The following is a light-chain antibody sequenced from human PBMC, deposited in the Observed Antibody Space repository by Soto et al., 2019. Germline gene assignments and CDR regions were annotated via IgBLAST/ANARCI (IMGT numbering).Light chain of an antibody. V-gene: IGKV3D-20*02. CDR2: DAS. J-gene: IGKJ5*01. CDR1: QSVSSSY. Sequence: EIVLTQSPVPLSLSPGERATLSCRASQSVSSSYLAWYQQKPGQAPRLFIYDASSRATGIPARLSGSGSGTYFTLTISSLEPEDFAVYYCQQRSKWPITFGQGTRLEIK. CDR3: QQRSKWPIT.